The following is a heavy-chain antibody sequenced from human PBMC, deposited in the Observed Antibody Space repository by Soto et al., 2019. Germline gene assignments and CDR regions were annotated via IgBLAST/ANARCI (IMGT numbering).Heavy chain of an antibody. CDR3: SRKVATMWTSACDP. J-gene: IGHJ5*02. CDR2: IYYSGST. D-gene: IGHD5-12*01. V-gene: IGHV4-59*01. Sequence: SETLSLTCTVSGGSISSYYWSWIRQPPGKGLEWIGYIYYSGSTNYNPSLKSRGTISVDTSKNQFSLKLSSVTAADTSVYYCSRKVATMWTSACDPWGQGTLGTV. CDR1: GGSISSYY.